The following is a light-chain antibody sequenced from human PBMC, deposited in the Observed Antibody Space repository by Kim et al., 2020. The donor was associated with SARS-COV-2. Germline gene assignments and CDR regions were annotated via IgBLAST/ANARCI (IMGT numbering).Light chain of an antibody. J-gene: IGKJ4*01. CDR1: LGIRRS. CDR3: QQNDAYPPT. Sequence: VGNRVTITRRASLGIRRSLASYQQTPGTAPELLIYDASTLQRGVPSGFCGSGSGTEFTLTLTALQTEDFATYYCQQNDAYPPTFGGGTKVEIK. CDR2: DAS. V-gene: IGKV1-9*01.